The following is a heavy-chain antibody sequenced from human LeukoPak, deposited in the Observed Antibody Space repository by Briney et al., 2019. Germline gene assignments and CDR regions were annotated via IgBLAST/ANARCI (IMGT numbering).Heavy chain of an antibody. CDR2: IKQDGSEK. J-gene: IGHJ6*02. CDR3: ARDSGYEFRGYYYYYGMDV. V-gene: IGHV3-7*01. D-gene: IGHD5-12*01. Sequence: TGGSLRLSCAASGFTFSSYWMSWVRQAPGKGLEWVANIKQDGSEKYYVDSVKGRFTISRDNAKSSLYLQMNSLRAEDTAVHYCARDSGYEFRGYYYYYGMDVWGQGTTVTVSS. CDR1: GFTFSSYW.